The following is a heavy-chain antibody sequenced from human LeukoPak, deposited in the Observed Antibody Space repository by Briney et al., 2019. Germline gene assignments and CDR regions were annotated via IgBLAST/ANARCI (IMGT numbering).Heavy chain of an antibody. V-gene: IGHV1-46*01. CDR2: ISPSGGST. Sequence: ASVKVSCKASGYTFTSYYMHWVRQAPGQGLEWMGIISPSGGSTSYAQKFQGRVTMTEDTSTDTAYMELSSLRSEDTAVYYCATVARDNWFDPWGQGTLVTVSS. J-gene: IGHJ5*02. CDR1: GYTFTSYY. D-gene: IGHD5-24*01. CDR3: ATVARDNWFDP.